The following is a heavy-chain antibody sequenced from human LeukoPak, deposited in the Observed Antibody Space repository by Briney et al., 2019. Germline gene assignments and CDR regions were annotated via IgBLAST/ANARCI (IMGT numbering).Heavy chain of an antibody. J-gene: IGHJ4*02. D-gene: IGHD3-22*01. CDR1: GGSISSYY. CDR2: IYYSGST. CDR3: ARGYGSGYPVGY. Sequence: SETLSLTCTVSGGSISSYYWSWIRQPPGKGLEWIGYIYYSGSTNYNPSLKSRVTISVDTSKNQFSLKLSSVTAADTAVYYCARGYGSGYPVGYWGQGTLVTVSS. V-gene: IGHV4-59*01.